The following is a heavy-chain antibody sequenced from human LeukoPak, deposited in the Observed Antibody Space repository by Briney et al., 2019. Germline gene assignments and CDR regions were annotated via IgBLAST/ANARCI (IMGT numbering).Heavy chain of an antibody. D-gene: IGHD6-19*01. CDR3: ARDRTRTGYSSGWYHDY. J-gene: IGHJ4*02. CDR1: GYTFTGYY. CDR2: INPNSGGT. V-gene: IGHV1-2*02. Sequence: GASAKVSCKASGYTFTGYYMHWVRQAPGQGLEWMGWINPNSGGTNYQGRVTMTRDTSISTAYMELSRLRSDDTAVYYCARDRTRTGYSSGWYHDYWGQGTLVTVSS.